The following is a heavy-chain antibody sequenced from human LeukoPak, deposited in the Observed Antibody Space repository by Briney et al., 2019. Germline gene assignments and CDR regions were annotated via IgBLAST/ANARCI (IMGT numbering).Heavy chain of an antibody. D-gene: IGHD3-9*01. V-gene: IGHV4-39*01. J-gene: IGHJ4*02. CDR3: ARGHYDILTADY. Sequence: SETLSLTCTVSGGSISSSSYYWGWIRQPPGKGLEWIGSIYYSGSTYYNPSLKSRVTISVDTSKNQFSLKLSSVTAADTAVYYCARGHYDILTADYWGQGTLVSVP. CDR1: GGSISSSSYY. CDR2: IYYSGST.